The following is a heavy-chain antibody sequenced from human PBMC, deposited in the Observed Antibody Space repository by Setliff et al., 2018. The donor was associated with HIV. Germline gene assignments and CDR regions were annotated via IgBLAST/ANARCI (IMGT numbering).Heavy chain of an antibody. J-gene: IGHJ3*02. Sequence: SETLSLTCTVSGGSIRTGDYYWNWIRQRPGRGLEWIGYISSSGNTYSNPSLKNRLIISMDTSKNQFSLTLTAVTAADTAAYYCARLKPPYCSSRSCYWGAFDIWGQGAMVTVSS. V-gene: IGHV4-31*03. CDR1: GGSIRTGDYY. CDR3: ARLKPPYCSSRSCYWGAFDI. CDR2: ISSSGNT. D-gene: IGHD2-2*01.